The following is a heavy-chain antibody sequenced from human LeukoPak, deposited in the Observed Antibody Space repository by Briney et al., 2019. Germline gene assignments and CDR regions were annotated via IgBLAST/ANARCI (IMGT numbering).Heavy chain of an antibody. J-gene: IGHJ3*02. Sequence: QTGGSLRLSCAASGFTVSSNYMSWVRQAPGKGLEYVSIIYTGGSTYYPDSVKGRFTISRDNAKNSLYLQMNSLRAEDTAVYYCARDLTIFPRRAFDIWGQGTMVTVSS. D-gene: IGHD3-3*01. CDR3: ARDLTIFPRRAFDI. V-gene: IGHV3-53*01. CDR2: IYTGGST. CDR1: GFTVSSNY.